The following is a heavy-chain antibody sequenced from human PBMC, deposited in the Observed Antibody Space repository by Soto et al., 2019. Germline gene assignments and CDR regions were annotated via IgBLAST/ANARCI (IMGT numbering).Heavy chain of an antibody. D-gene: IGHD3-22*01. Sequence: PSETLSLTCAVYGGSVSGYYWSWIRQPPGKGLEWIGEINHSGSTNYNPSLKSRVTISVDTSKNQFSLKLSSVTAADTAVYYCARGRKNVIYYYDSSGPVDYWGQGTLVTVSS. CDR3: ARGRKNVIYYYDSSGPVDY. V-gene: IGHV4-34*01. CDR2: INHSGST. J-gene: IGHJ4*02. CDR1: GGSVSGYY.